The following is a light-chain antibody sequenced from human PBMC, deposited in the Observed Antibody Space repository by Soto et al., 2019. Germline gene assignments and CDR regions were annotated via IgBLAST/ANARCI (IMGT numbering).Light chain of an antibody. Sequence: QSALTQPASVSGSPGQSITISCTGTSSGVGGNDYVSWYQQHPGKAPKLMIYEVNNRPSGVANRFSGSKSGNTASLTISGLQAEDEADDYCSSYTSGSILYVFGTGTKLTVL. V-gene: IGLV2-14*01. CDR3: SSYTSGSILYV. CDR1: SSGVGGNDY. J-gene: IGLJ1*01. CDR2: EVN.